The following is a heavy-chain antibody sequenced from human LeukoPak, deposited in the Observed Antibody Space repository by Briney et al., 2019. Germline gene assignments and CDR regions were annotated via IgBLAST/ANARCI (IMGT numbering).Heavy chain of an antibody. CDR3: ARDIGAARSDY. J-gene: IGHJ4*02. CDR1: GGSLSGYY. CDR2: IYYSGGA. D-gene: IGHD6-6*01. Sequence: SETLSLTCTVSGGSLSGYYWSWIRQPPGKGLEWIGYIYYSGGAKHNPSLKSRVTISVDTSKNQFSLKLTSVTAADTAVYYCARDIGAARSDYWGQGTLVTVSS. V-gene: IGHV4-59*01.